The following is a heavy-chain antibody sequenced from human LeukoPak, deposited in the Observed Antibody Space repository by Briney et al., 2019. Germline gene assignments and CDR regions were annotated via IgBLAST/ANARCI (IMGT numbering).Heavy chain of an antibody. D-gene: IGHD6-19*01. CDR3: ARERRRQQWLVVGFDY. CDR1: GGSFSGYY. Sequence: SETLSLTCAVYGGSFSGYYWSWIRQPPGKGLEWIGEINHSGSTNYNPSLKSRVTISVDTSKNQFSLKLSPVTAADTAVYYCARERRRQQWLVVGFDYWGQGTLVTVSS. V-gene: IGHV4-34*01. CDR2: INHSGST. J-gene: IGHJ4*02.